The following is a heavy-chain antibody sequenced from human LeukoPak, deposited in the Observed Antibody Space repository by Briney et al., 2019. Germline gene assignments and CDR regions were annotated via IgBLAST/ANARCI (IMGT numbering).Heavy chain of an antibody. CDR1: GFTFSNYA. D-gene: IGHD2-15*01. CDR2: MSGGGATT. Sequence: GGSLRLSCIASGFTFSNYAMGWLRQAPGKGLEWVSGMSGGGATTSYADSVKGRFTISRDNSENTVYLQMNSLRAEDTALYYCAKSVSLLVVGGGYFDYWGQGTLVTVSS. J-gene: IGHJ4*02. V-gene: IGHV3-23*01. CDR3: AKSVSLLVVGGGYFDY.